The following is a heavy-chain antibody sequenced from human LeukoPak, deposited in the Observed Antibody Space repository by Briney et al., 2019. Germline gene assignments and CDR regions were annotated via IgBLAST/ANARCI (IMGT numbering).Heavy chain of an antibody. CDR3: ARRMGLPLLYYFDY. CDR2: IYYSGST. D-gene: IGHD2-15*01. J-gene: IGHJ4*02. Sequence: SETLSLTCAVYGGSFSGYYWSWIRQPPGKGLEWIGSIYYSGSTYYNPSLKSRVTISVDTSKNQFSLKLSSVTAADTAVYYCARRMGLPLLYYFDYWGQGTLVTVSS. V-gene: IGHV4-34*01. CDR1: GGSFSGYY.